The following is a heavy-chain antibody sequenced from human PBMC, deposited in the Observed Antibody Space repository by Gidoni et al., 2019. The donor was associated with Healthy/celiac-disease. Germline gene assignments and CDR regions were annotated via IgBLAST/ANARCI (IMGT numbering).Heavy chain of an antibody. Sequence: QVQLQQWGAGLLKPSETLSLTCAVYGGSFSGYYWSWIRQPPGKGLEWIGEINHSGSTNYNPSLKSRVTISVDTSKNQFSLKLSSVTAADTAVYYCARDQSRDGYNYPLFDYWGQGTLVTVSS. V-gene: IGHV4-34*01. CDR1: GGSFSGYY. J-gene: IGHJ4*02. CDR2: INHSGST. CDR3: ARDQSRDGYNYPLFDY. D-gene: IGHD5-12*01.